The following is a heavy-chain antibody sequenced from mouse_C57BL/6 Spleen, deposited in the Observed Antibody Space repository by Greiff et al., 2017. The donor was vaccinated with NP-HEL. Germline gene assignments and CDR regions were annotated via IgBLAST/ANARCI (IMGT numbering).Heavy chain of an antibody. D-gene: IGHD2-4*01. CDR1: GYSITSGYY. V-gene: IGHV3-6*01. Sequence: EVKLMESGPGLVKPSQSLSLTCSVTGYSITSGYYWNWIRQFPGNKLEWMGYISYDGSNNYNPSLKNRISITRDTSKNQFFLKLNSVTTEDTATYYCARGGNDYDFDVWGTGTTVTVSS. J-gene: IGHJ1*03. CDR2: ISYDGSN. CDR3: ARGGNDYDFDV.